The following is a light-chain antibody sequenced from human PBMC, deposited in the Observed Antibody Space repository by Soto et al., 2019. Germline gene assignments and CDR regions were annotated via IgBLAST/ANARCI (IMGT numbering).Light chain of an antibody. J-gene: IGKJ5*01. CDR3: QQSDTYPLT. V-gene: IGKV1-5*01. Sequence: DIQITQSPSALSASIGDRVTITCRASQSIGTWLAWYQHRPGKAPSLLIYDASTLRSGVPSRFSGSGSGTEFTLTISSLQADDFATYYCQQSDTYPLTFSQGTRLENK. CDR2: DAS. CDR1: QSIGTW.